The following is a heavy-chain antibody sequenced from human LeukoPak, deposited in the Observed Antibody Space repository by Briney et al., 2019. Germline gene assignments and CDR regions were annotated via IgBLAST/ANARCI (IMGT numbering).Heavy chain of an antibody. CDR1: GGSISSYH. CDR2: IYTSGST. Sequence: KSSETLSLTCTVSGGSISSYHWSWIRQPAGKGLEWIGCIYTSGSTNYNPSLKRRVTMSLDTSKNQFSLKVTSVTAADTALYYCARDLSPLYGRYYYYHMDVWGKGTTVTVSS. D-gene: IGHD4-17*01. J-gene: IGHJ6*03. V-gene: IGHV4-4*07. CDR3: ARDLSPLYGRYYYYHMDV.